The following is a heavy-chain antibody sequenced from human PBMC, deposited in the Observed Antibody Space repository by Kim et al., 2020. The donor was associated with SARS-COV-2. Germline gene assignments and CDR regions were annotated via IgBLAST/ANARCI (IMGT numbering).Heavy chain of an antibody. CDR1: GGSFSGYY. Sequence: SETLSLTCAVYGGSFSGYYWSWIRQPPGKGLEWIGEINHSGTTNYNPSLKSRVTISIDTSKNQFSLKVTSITAADTAVYYCARGQVAAAWPLWGQGTLVTGSS. CDR3: ARGQVAAAWPL. CDR2: INHSGTT. V-gene: IGHV4-34*01. D-gene: IGHD6-13*01. J-gene: IGHJ4*02.